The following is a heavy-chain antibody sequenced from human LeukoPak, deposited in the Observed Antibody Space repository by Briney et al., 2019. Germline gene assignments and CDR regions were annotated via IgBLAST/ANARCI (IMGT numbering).Heavy chain of an antibody. CDR1: GFTFSSYG. J-gene: IGHJ4*02. Sequence: GRSLRLSCAASGFTFSSYGMHWVRQAPGKGLEWVAVISYDGSNKYYADSVKGRFTISRDNSKNTLYLQMNSLRAEDTAVYYCAKDDRGSGWFWGQGTLVTVSS. V-gene: IGHV3-30*18. CDR3: AKDDRGSGWF. D-gene: IGHD6-19*01. CDR2: ISYDGSNK.